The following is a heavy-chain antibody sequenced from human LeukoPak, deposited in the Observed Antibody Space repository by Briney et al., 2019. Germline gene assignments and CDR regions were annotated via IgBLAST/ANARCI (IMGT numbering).Heavy chain of an antibody. CDR3: ARTTEGGYTYGYFYYYYMDV. Sequence: PSETLSLTCTVSGYSISTSYYWGWIRQPPGKGLEWIGSIYHSGNTYYNPPLKSRVTISVDTSKNQFSLKLTSVTAADTAVYYCARTTEGGYTYGYFYYYYMDVWGKGTTVTISS. V-gene: IGHV4-38-2*02. CDR1: GYSISTSYY. J-gene: IGHJ6*03. D-gene: IGHD5-18*01. CDR2: IYHSGNT.